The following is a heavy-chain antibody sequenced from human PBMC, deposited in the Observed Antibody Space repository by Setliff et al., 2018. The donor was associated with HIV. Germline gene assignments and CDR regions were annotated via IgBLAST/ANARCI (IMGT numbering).Heavy chain of an antibody. J-gene: IGHJ6*02. CDR1: GGTFSGYG. CDR3: AREIGDYYDSSGYYPPTDYYYGMDV. Sequence: ASVKVSCKASGGTFSGYGISWVRQAPGQGLEWMGWISAYNGNTNYAQKLQGRVTMTTDTSTSTAYMELRSLRSDDTAVYYCAREIGDYYDSSGYYPPTDYYYGMDVWGQGTTVTVSS. CDR2: ISAYNGNT. D-gene: IGHD3-22*01. V-gene: IGHV1-18*01.